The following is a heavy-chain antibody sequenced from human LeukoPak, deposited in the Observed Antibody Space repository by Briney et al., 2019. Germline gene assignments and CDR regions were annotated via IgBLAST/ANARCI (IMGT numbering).Heavy chain of an antibody. V-gene: IGHV1-18*01. Sequence: FXXXGISWVRQAPGQGXEWXGWISAYNGNTNYAQKLQGRVTMTTDTSTSTAYMELRSLRSDDTAVYYCAXXXXXXXXXXXVXXXXDYWGQXTXVTVSS. CDR1: FXXXG. CDR3: AXXXXXXXXXXXVXXXXDY. J-gene: IGHJ4*02. CDR2: ISAYNGNT.